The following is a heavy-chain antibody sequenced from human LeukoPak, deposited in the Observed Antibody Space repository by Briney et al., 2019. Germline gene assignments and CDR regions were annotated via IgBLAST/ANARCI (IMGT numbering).Heavy chain of an antibody. D-gene: IGHD3-22*01. Sequence: SETLSLTCTVSGASISSYYWSWFRQPPGKGLEWIGYIYYSGSTNYNPSLKSRVTISVDTSKNQFSLKLSSVTAADTAVYYCARGGYYGPFDYWGQGTLVTVSS. CDR3: ARGGYYGPFDY. J-gene: IGHJ4*02. CDR2: IYYSGST. CDR1: GASISSYY. V-gene: IGHV4-59*08.